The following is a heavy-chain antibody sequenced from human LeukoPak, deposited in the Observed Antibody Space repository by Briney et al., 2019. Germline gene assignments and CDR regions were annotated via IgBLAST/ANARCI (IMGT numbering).Heavy chain of an antibody. D-gene: IGHD6-13*01. V-gene: IGHV4-59*01. J-gene: IGHJ4*02. CDR1: GGSISSYY. Sequence: SETLSLTCTVSGGSISSYYWSWIRQPPGKGLEWIGYIYYSGSTNYNPSLKSRVTISVDTSKNQFSLKLSSVTAADTAVYYCAREAAAGTFYFDYWGQGTLVTVSS. CDR3: AREAAAGTFYFDY. CDR2: IYYSGST.